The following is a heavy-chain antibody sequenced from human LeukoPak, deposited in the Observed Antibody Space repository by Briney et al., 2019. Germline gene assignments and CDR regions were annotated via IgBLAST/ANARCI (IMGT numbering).Heavy chain of an antibody. V-gene: IGHV3-48*03. CDR1: GFTFSSYE. D-gene: IGHD5-18*01. CDR3: ARGMTSGYSYGFDAFDI. J-gene: IGHJ3*02. CDR2: ISSSGSTI. Sequence: GGSLRLSCAASGFTFSSYEMNWVRQAPGKGLEWVSYISSSGSTIYYAGSVKGRFTISRDNAKNSLYLQMNSLRAEDTAVYYCARGMTSGYSYGFDAFDIWGQGTMVTVSS.